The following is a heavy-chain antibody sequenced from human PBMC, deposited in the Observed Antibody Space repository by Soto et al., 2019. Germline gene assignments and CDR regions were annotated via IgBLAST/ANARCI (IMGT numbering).Heavy chain of an antibody. CDR2: ISASGGGT. CDR3: AKHAAAAAPDY. V-gene: IGHV3-23*01. D-gene: IGHD6-13*01. CDR1: GFTFSSYA. J-gene: IGHJ4*02. Sequence: EVQLLESGGGLVQPGGSLRLCCTASGFTFSSYAMSWVRQAPGKGLEWVSLISASGGGTYYADSVKGRFTISRDNPKNTLYLQMNSLRAEDTAVYYCAKHAAAAAPDYWGQGTQVTVSS.